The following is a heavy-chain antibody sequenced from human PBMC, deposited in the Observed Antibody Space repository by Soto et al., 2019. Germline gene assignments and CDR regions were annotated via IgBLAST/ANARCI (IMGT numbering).Heavy chain of an antibody. V-gene: IGHV3-21*01. CDR3: ARAMTSRFDY. J-gene: IGHJ4*02. Sequence: PGGSLRLSCAASGFTFSSYSMNWVRQAPGKGLEWVSSISSSSSYIYYADSAKGRFTISRDNAKNSLYLQMNSLRAEDTAVYYCARAMTSRFDYWGQGTLVTVSS. D-gene: IGHD3-22*01. CDR1: GFTFSSYS. CDR2: ISSSSSYI.